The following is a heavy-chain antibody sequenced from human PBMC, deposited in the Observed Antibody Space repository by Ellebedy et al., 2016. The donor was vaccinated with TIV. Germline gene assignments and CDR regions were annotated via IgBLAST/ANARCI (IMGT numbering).Heavy chain of an antibody. CDR1: GYTFTSYA. Sequence: SVKVSCXASGYTFTSYAMHWVRQAPGQRLEWMGWINAGNGNTKYSQKFQGRVTITRDTSASTAYMELSSLRSEDTAVYYCARFGYYYDSSGYFHESHYYYGMDVWGQGTTVTVSS. D-gene: IGHD3-22*01. V-gene: IGHV1-3*01. CDR3: ARFGYYYDSSGYFHESHYYYGMDV. CDR2: INAGNGNT. J-gene: IGHJ6*02.